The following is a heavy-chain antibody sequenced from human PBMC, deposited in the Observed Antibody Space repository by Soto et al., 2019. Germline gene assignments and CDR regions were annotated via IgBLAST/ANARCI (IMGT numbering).Heavy chain of an antibody. D-gene: IGHD2-8*01. CDR1: GYTFTSYG. J-gene: IGHJ6*02. CDR2: ISAYNGNT. Sequence: QVQLVQSGAEVKKPGASVKVSCKASGYTFTSYGISWVRQAPGQGLEWMGWISAYNGNTNYAQKLQGRVTMTTDKXASTAYIELRSQRSDDTAVYYCARGRTYCTNGVCLFYGMDVWGQGTTVTVSS. CDR3: ARGRTYCTNGVCLFYGMDV. V-gene: IGHV1-18*01.